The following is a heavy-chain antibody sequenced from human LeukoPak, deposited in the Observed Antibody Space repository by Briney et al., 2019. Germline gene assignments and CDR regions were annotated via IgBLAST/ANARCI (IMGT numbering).Heavy chain of an antibody. V-gene: IGHV4-61*02. CDR2: IYTSGST. D-gene: IGHD6-19*01. J-gene: IGHJ4*02. CDR1: GASMSSGVYY. CDR3: ARKQWVEYYFDN. Sequence: PSQTLSLTCSVSGASMSSGVYYWSWIRQPAGKGLEWIGRIYTSGSTNYNPSLQSRVTISVDTSKNQFSLKLSSVTAADTAVYYCARKQWVEYYFDNWGQGTLVTVSS.